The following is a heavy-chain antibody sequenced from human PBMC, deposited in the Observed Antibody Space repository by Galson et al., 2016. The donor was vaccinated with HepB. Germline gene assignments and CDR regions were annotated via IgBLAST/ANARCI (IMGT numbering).Heavy chain of an antibody. V-gene: IGHV3-30*04. J-gene: IGHJ4*02. CDR1: RFTFSTYA. D-gene: IGHD2-2*01. CDR3: ARVRCISPTCHDFDC. Sequence: SLRLSCAASRFTFSTYAMHWVRQAPGKGLEGVAVILYDGSTKYYEDPVKGRFTISRDNSKNTLYLQMNSLRAEDTAVYYCARVRCISPTCHDFDCWGQGTLVTVSS. CDR2: ILYDGSTK.